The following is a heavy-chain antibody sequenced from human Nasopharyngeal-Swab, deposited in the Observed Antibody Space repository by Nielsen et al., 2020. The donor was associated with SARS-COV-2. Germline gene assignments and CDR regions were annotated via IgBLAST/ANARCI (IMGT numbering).Heavy chain of an antibody. J-gene: IGHJ3*02. CDR2: IYYSGST. D-gene: IGHD6-19*01. Sequence: SETLSLTCTDSGGSISSYYWSWIRQPPGKGLEWIGYIYYSGSTNYNPSLKSRVTISVDTSKNQFSLKLSSVTAADTAVYYCARDPNSSGGVDAFDIRGQGTMVTVSS. CDR1: GGSISSYY. V-gene: IGHV4-59*13. CDR3: ARDPNSSGGVDAFDI.